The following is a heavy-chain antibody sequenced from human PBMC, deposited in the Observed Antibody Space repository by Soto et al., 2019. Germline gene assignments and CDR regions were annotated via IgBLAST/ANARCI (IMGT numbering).Heavy chain of an antibody. CDR1: GDSIASGGYY. J-gene: IGHJ5*02. CDR3: ATTRGSQYDFFSAYFS. D-gene: IGHD3-3*01. CDR2: IYYTGTA. V-gene: IGHV4-31*11. Sequence: QVQLQESGPGLVKPSQTLSLTCAVSGDSIASGGYYWSWIRQYPGKGLEWMGYIYYTGTAYYNPSLESRLTLSVDTSKNHFSLNLTSVTPADTAVYYCATTRGSQYDFFSAYFSWGQGVQVTVSS.